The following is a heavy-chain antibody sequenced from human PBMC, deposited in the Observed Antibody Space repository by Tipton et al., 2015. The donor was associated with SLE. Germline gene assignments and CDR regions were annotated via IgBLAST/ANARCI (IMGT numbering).Heavy chain of an antibody. Sequence: QLVQSGGGVVQPGGSLRLSCAASGFTFSSYGMHWVRQAPGKGLEWVAFIRYDGSNKYYADSVKGRFTISRDNSKNTLYLQMNSLRAEDTAVYYCAKGAPLATVGEFDLWGRGTLVTVSS. V-gene: IGHV3-30*02. CDR2: IRYDGSNK. D-gene: IGHD4-17*01. J-gene: IGHJ2*01. CDR3: AKGAPLATVGEFDL. CDR1: GFTFSSYG.